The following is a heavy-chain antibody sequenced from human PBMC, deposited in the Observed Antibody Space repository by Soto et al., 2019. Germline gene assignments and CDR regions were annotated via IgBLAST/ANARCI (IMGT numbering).Heavy chain of an antibody. D-gene: IGHD3-3*01. J-gene: IGHJ6*02. Sequence: SETLSLTCAVYGGSFSGYYWSWIRQPPGKGLEWIGEINHSGSTNYNPSLKSRVTISVDTSKNQFSLKLSSVTAADTAVYYCARGHLAIFGVVNYYYYGMDVWGQGTTVTVSS. V-gene: IGHV4-34*01. CDR1: GGSFSGYY. CDR3: ARGHLAIFGVVNYYYYGMDV. CDR2: INHSGST.